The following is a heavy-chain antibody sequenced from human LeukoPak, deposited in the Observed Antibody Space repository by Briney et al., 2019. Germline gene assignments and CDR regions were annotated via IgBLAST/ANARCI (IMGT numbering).Heavy chain of an antibody. CDR3: ARNDYGDYLTFDP. CDR2: INHSGST. V-gene: IGHV4-34*01. CDR1: GGSFSGYY. Sequence: SETLSLTCAVYGGSFSGYYWSWIRQPPGKGLEWIGEINHSGSTNYNPSLKSRVTISVDTSKNQFSLKLSSVTAADTAVYYCARNDYGDYLTFDPWGQGTLVTVSS. J-gene: IGHJ5*02. D-gene: IGHD4-17*01.